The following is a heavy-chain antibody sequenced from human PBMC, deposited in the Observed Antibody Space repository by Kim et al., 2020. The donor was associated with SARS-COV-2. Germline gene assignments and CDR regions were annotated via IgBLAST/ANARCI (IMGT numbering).Heavy chain of an antibody. J-gene: IGHJ4*02. CDR3: ARDTAMVPFDY. CDR2: T. D-gene: IGHD5-18*01. Sequence: TYYTPPLKSRVTISVDTSKNQFSLKLSSVTAADTAVYYCARDTAMVPFDYWGQGTLVTVSS. V-gene: IGHV4-39*01.